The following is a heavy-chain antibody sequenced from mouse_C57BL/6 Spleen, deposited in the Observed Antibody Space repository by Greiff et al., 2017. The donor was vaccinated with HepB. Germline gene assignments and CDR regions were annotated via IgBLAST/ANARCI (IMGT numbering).Heavy chain of an antibody. D-gene: IGHD2-4*01. CDR1: GFTFSDYG. CDR2: ISSGSSTI. CDR3: ARSGDYDGHYAMDY. V-gene: IGHV5-17*01. Sequence: EVMLVESGGGLVKPGGSLKLSCAASGFTFSDYGMHWVRQAPEKGLEWVAYISSGSSTIYYADTVKGRFTISRDNAKSTLFLQMTSLRSEDTAMYYCARSGDYDGHYAMDYWGQGTSVTVSS. J-gene: IGHJ4*01.